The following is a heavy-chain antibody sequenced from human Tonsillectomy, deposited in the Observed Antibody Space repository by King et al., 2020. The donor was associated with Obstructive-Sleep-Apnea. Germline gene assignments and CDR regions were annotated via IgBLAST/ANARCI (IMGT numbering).Heavy chain of an antibody. Sequence: VQLVESGAEVKKPGASVKVSCKASGYTFTNYYMHWVRQAPGQGLEWMGWINPNSGGTNYAQKFQGRVTMTRDTYISTAYMELSRLRSDDMAVYYCASYGTVGAIGYFDYWGQGTLVTVSS. J-gene: IGHJ4*02. D-gene: IGHD1-26*01. CDR1: GYTFTNYY. CDR3: ASYGTVGAIGYFDY. V-gene: IGHV1-2*02. CDR2: INPNSGGT.